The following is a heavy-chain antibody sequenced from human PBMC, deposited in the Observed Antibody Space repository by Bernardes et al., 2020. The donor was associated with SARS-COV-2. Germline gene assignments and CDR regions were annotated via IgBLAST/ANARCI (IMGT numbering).Heavy chain of an antibody. J-gene: IGHJ5*02. CDR1: GFSLSSSGVA. CDR3: AHTQTDLRHYGLGSYYKVPTSWFDH. V-gene: IGHV2-5*02. CDR2: IYWDDDK. D-gene: IGHD3-10*01. Sequence: SGPTLVKPTQTLSLTCTFSGFSLSSSGVAVGWIRQPPGKALEWLTLIYWDDDKRYSPSLKSRLTITKDTSKNQVVLTMTNMDPVDTATYYCAHTQTDLRHYGLGSYYKVPTSWFDHWGQGTLVSVSS.